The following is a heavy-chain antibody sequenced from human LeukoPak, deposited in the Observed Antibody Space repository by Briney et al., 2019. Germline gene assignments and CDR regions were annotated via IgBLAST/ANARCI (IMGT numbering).Heavy chain of an antibody. CDR1: GGSISSGGYY. J-gene: IGHJ3*02. Sequence: PSETLSLTCTVSGGSISSGGYYWSWIRQHPGKGLEWIGYIYYSGSTNYNPSLKSRVTISVDTSKNQFSLKLSSVTAADTAVYYCARGGGRLGRDAFDIWGQGTMVTVSS. CDR3: ARGGGRLGRDAFDI. V-gene: IGHV4-31*03. CDR2: IYYSGST.